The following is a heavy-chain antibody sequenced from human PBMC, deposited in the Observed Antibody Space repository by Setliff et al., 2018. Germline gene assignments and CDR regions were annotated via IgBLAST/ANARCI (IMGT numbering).Heavy chain of an antibody. V-gene: IGHV3-23*01. CDR2: ISGSAQTN. CDR1: GFTFSSYA. J-gene: IGHJ3*01. D-gene: IGHD5-18*01. CDR3: VRDRWKVMVNKGDDAFDL. Sequence: GGSLRLSCAASGFTFSSYAITWVRQAPGKGLEWVSMISGSAQTNYYADSVKGRFTISRDNAKNSLYLQMDSLRGEDTAVYYCVRDRWKVMVNKGDDAFDLWSQGTMVTVSS.